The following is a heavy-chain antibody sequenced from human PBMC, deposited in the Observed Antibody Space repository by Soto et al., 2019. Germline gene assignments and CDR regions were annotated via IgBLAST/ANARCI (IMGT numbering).Heavy chain of an antibody. D-gene: IGHD3-22*01. V-gene: IGHV1-46*01. Sequence: ASVKVSCKASGYTFTSYYMHWVRQAPGQGLEWMGIINPSGGSTSYAQKFQGRVTMTRDTSTSTVYMELSSLRSEDTAVYYCARDFEGYDSSGYVFDYWGQGTLVTV. CDR2: INPSGGST. CDR1: GYTFTSYY. J-gene: IGHJ4*02. CDR3: ARDFEGYDSSGYVFDY.